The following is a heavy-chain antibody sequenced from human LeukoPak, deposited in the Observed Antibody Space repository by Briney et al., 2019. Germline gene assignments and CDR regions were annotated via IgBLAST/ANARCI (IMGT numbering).Heavy chain of an antibody. J-gene: IGHJ4*02. V-gene: IGHV1-8*01. Sequence: ASVKVSCKASGYTFTSYDINWVREATGQGLEWMGWMNPNSGNTGYAQKFQGRVTMTRNTSISTAYMELSSLRSEDTAVYYCARIKRGYSYGNFDYWGQGTLVTVSS. D-gene: IGHD5-18*01. CDR1: GYTFTSYD. CDR2: MNPNSGNT. CDR3: ARIKRGYSYGNFDY.